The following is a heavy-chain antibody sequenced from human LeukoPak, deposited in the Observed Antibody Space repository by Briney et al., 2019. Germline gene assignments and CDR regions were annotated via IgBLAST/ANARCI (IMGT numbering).Heavy chain of an antibody. CDR1: GYTFTSYA. CDR2: INAGNGNT. J-gene: IGHJ3*02. D-gene: IGHD4-17*01. V-gene: IGHV1-3*01. Sequence: ASVKVSCKASGYTFTSYAMHWVRQAPGQRLEWMGWINAGNGNTKYSQKFQGRVTMTRNTSISTAYMELSSLRSEDTAVYYCARGNYGDYGDAFDIWGQGTMVTVSS. CDR3: ARGNYGDYGDAFDI.